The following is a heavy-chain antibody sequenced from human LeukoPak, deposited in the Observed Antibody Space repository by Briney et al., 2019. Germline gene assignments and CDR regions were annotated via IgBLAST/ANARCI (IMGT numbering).Heavy chain of an antibody. CDR2: IWYDGSNK. J-gene: IGHJ4*02. CDR3: AKGQSGSSWFDY. D-gene: IGHD6-13*01. V-gene: IGHV3-33*06. Sequence: GRSLRLSCAASGFTFSSYGMHWVRLAPGKGLEWVAVIWYDGSNKYYADSVKGRFTISRDNSKNTLYLQMNSLRAEDTAVYYCAKGQSGSSWFDYWGQGTLVTVSS. CDR1: GFTFSSYG.